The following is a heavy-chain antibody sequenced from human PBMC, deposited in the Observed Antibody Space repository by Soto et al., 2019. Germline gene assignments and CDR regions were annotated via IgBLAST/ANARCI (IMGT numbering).Heavy chain of an antibody. V-gene: IGHV1-2*04. CDR2: INPNSGGT. Sequence: QVQLVQSGAEVKKPGASVKVSCKASGYTFTGYYMHWVRQAPGQGLEWMGWINPNSGGTNYAQKLQGWVTMTRDTSINTAYLEMSRLRSDDTAVYYCARGGLWVGEAGHTSFFDYWGQGTLVTVSS. D-gene: IGHD3-10*01. CDR1: GYTFTGYY. CDR3: ARGGLWVGEAGHTSFFDY. J-gene: IGHJ4*02.